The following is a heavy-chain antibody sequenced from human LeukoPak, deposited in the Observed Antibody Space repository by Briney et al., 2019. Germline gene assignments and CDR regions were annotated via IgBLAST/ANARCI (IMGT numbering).Heavy chain of an antibody. Sequence: QPGGSLRLSCAASGLTYSRYAMSWVRQAPGKGLEWVSVVSASGDKTDYADSVKGRFSISRDNSKNTLYLQMNSVRAEDTAVYYCARSSSGWAIFDHWGQGTLVTVSS. V-gene: IGHV3-23*01. D-gene: IGHD6-19*01. CDR1: GLTYSRYA. CDR2: VSASGDKT. CDR3: ARSSSGWAIFDH. J-gene: IGHJ4*02.